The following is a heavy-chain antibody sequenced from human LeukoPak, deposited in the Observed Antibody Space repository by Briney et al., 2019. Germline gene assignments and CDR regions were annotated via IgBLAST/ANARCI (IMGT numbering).Heavy chain of an antibody. D-gene: IGHD5-12*01. CDR2: IYYSGST. CDR1: GGSISSGGYY. Sequence: SETLSLTCTVSGGSISSGGYYWSWIRQHPGKGLEWIGYIYYSGSTYYNPSLKSRVTISVDTSKNQFSLNLTSVTAADTAVYYCARSVEMASRSFDCWGQGTLVTVSS. CDR3: ARSVEMASRSFDC. V-gene: IGHV4-31*03. J-gene: IGHJ4*02.